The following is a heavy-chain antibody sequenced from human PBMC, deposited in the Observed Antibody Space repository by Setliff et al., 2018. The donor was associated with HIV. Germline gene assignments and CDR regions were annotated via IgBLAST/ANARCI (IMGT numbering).Heavy chain of an antibody. D-gene: IGHD3-22*01. CDR3: ARSRTSSGYYGVTGYGMDV. J-gene: IGHJ6*02. Sequence: SETLSLTCAVYGGSFSGFYWSWIRQPPGKGLEWIGEIYHSGSTNYNPSLKSRVTISVATSKNQFSLKLNSVTTADTAVYYCARSRTSSGYYGVTGYGMDVWGQGTTVTVSS. CDR1: GGSFSGFY. CDR2: IYHSGST. V-gene: IGHV4-34*01.